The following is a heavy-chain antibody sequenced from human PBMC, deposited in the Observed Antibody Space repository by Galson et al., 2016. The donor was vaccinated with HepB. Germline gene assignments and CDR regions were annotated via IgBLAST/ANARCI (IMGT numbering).Heavy chain of an antibody. CDR3: AKDLLRDTGYSNKWYDY. CDR1: GFTFHTYA. J-gene: IGHJ4*02. D-gene: IGHD6-13*01. CDR2: ISGSGGST. V-gene: IGHV3-23*01. Sequence: LRLSCAASGFTFHTYAMSWVRQAPGKGLEWVSLISGSGGSTYYADSVKGRFTISRDNSKNTLYLQMNSLRGADTAVYFCAKDLLRDTGYSNKWYDYWGQGTLGTVSA.